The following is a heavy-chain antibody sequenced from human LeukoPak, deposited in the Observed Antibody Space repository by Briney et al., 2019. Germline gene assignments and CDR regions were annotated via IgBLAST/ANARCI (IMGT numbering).Heavy chain of an antibody. J-gene: IGHJ6*03. CDR2: IRSKATSYAT. V-gene: IGHV3-73*01. D-gene: IGHD3-9*01. CDR1: GFTFSGSG. CDR3: TTSRDILTGYYPLTGYYYYMDV. Sequence: GGSLKLSCAASGFTFSGSGMHWVRQAPGKGLEWVVRIRSKATSYATAYAASVKGRFTISRDDSKNTAYLQMNSLKTEDTAVYYCTTSRDILTGYYPLTGYYYYMDVWGKGTTVTVSS.